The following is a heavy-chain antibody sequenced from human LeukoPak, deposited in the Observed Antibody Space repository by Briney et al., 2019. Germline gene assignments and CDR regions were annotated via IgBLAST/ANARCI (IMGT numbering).Heavy chain of an antibody. CDR3: ARVDGSGPNAPNDC. Sequence: GASVKVSCEASRYPFTSYAMHWVCQAPGQRLEWMGWIHVGNGNTEYSQKFQGRVTITRDTPATTTYMELSSLRSEDTAVYYCARVDGSGPNAPNDCWGQGSLVTVSS. V-gene: IGHV1-3*01. CDR2: IHVGNGNT. J-gene: IGHJ4*02. D-gene: IGHD3-10*01. CDR1: RYPFTSYA.